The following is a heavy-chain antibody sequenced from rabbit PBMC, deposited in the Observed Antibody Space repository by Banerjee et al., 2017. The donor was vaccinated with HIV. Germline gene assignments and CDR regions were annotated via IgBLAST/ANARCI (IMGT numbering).Heavy chain of an antibody. D-gene: IGHD4-1*01. CDR3: ARDLAGVIGWNFNL. V-gene: IGHV1S45*01. CDR1: GFDFSSHG. CDR2: INTSSGNT. J-gene: IGHJ4*01. Sequence: QEQLEESGGGLVQPGGSLKLSCKASGFDFSSHGVSWVRQAPGKGLEWIACINTSSGNTVYANWAKGRFTISKTSWTTVTLQMTSLTAADTATHFCARDLAGVIGWNFNLWGQGTLVTVS.